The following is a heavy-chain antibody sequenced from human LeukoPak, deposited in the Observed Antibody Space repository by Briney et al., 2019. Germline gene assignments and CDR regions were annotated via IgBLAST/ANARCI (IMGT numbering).Heavy chain of an antibody. CDR2: ISGGGDIT. CDR3: AKGAPSSSSIFDF. J-gene: IGHJ4*02. CDR1: GFNFANHA. V-gene: IGHV3-23*01. D-gene: IGHD6-6*01. Sequence: AGGSLRLSCAASGFNFANHAMSWVRQTPGKGLGWVSAISGGGDITYYADSVTGRFTISRDNSKDTLFLQMHSLRPGDTAVYYCAKGAPSSSSIFDFWGPGTLVTVSS.